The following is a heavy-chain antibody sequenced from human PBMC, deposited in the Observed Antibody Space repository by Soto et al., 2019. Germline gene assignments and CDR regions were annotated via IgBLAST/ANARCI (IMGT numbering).Heavy chain of an antibody. CDR1: GFTFHDYT. V-gene: IGHV3-43*01. Sequence: EVQLVESGGVVVQPGGSLRLSCAASGFTFHDYTMHWVRQTPGKGLEWVSLISWDGGSTYYADSVKGRFTISRDNSKNSVYLQMNSLRTEDTALYYCAKDVIAARPYYYYGLDVWGQGTTVTVSS. CDR3: AKDVIAARPYYYYGLDV. CDR2: ISWDGGST. D-gene: IGHD6-6*01. J-gene: IGHJ6*02.